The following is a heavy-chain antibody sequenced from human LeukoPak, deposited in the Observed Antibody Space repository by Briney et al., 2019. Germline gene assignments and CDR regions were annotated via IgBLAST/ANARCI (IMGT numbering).Heavy chain of an antibody. V-gene: IGHV4-34*01. D-gene: IGHD5-12*01. J-gene: IGHJ4*02. CDR3: AGHTWQWLPFVD. Sequence: SETLSLTCAVYGGSFSGDFGSWIRQSPGKGREWIGEINHGGSTNYNPSLQSRVTMSVDTSTNRISLKMTSVTAADTAIYYCAGHTWQWLPFVDGGQETQVTIS. CDR2: INHGGST. CDR1: GGSFSGDF.